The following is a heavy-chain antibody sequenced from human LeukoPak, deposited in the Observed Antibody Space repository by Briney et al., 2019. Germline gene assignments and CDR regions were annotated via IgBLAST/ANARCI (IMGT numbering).Heavy chain of an antibody. V-gene: IGHV4-34*01. Sequence: PSETLSLTCAVYGGSFSGYYWSWIRQPPGKGLEWIGEINHSGSTNYNPSLKSRVTISVDTSKNQFSLKLSSVTAADTAVYYCARGRYDFWSGYYRSYAFDIWGQGTMVTVSS. CDR3: ARGRYDFWSGYYRSYAFDI. CDR1: GGSFSGYY. CDR2: INHSGST. J-gene: IGHJ3*02. D-gene: IGHD3-3*01.